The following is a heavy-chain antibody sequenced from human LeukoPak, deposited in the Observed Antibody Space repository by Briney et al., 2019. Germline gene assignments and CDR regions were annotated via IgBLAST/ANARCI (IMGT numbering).Heavy chain of an antibody. J-gene: IGHJ4*02. D-gene: IGHD5-12*01. Sequence: SQTLSLTCTVSGGSISSGDYYWSWIRQPPGKGLEWIGYIYYSGSTYYNPSLKSRVTISVDTSKNQFSLKLSSVTAADTAVYCCAGNLVATSSIDYWGQGTLVTVSS. CDR2: IYYSGST. CDR3: AGNLVATSSIDY. CDR1: GGSISSGDYY. V-gene: IGHV4-30-4*08.